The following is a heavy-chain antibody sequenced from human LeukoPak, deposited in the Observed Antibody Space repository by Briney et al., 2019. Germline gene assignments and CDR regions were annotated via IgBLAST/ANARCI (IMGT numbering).Heavy chain of an antibody. Sequence: GGALRLSFAASGFTFRSYALRWVRPAPWKGLEWVSTISGSGGSTYYADSVEGRFTISRDNSKDTLYLQMNSLRAEDTAVYYCAKLLAVTNSYYVNYWGQGTLVTVSS. J-gene: IGHJ4*02. D-gene: IGHD6-19*01. CDR3: AKLLAVTNSYYVNY. V-gene: IGHV3-23*01. CDR2: ISGSGGST. CDR1: GFTFRSYA.